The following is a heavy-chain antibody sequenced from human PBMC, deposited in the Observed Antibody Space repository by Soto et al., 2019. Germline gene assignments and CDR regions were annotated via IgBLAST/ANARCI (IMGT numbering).Heavy chain of an antibody. J-gene: IGHJ4*02. CDR1: GFTFSSYS. Sequence: ESGGGLVKPGGSLRLSCAASGFTFSSYSMNWVRQAPGKGLEWVSSISSSSSYIYYADSVKGRFTISRDNAKNSLYLQMNSLRAEDTAVYYCARGGLRLTPYFDYWGQGTLVTVSS. V-gene: IGHV3-21*01. CDR3: ARGGLRLTPYFDY. D-gene: IGHD3-16*01. CDR2: ISSSSSYI.